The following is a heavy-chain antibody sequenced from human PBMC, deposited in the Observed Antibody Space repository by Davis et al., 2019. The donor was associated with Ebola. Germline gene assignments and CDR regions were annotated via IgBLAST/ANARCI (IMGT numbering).Heavy chain of an antibody. CDR1: GGSINSGTSY. D-gene: IGHD3-10*01. Sequence: PSETLSLTCSVSGGSINSGTSYWGWIRQAPGKGLEWIGIVYFTGTTYTNPSLKSRVSMSIDPSSNQFSLELTSLTATDTATYYCARGPWFGTQFYHHMDVWGKGTTVTVSS. CDR3: ARGPWFGTQFYHHMDV. CDR2: VYFTGTT. J-gene: IGHJ6*03. V-gene: IGHV4-39*07.